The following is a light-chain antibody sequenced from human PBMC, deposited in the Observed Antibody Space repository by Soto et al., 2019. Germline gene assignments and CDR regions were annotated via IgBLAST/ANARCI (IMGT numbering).Light chain of an antibody. Sequence: QSVLTQPASVSGSPGQSITISCTGTSSDVGSYNLVSWYQQHPGKAPKLMIYEVRKRPSGVSNRFSGSKSGNTASLTISGLQAEDEADYYCCSYAGSSTFVFGGGTKLTVL. CDR3: CSYAGSSTFV. J-gene: IGLJ3*02. V-gene: IGLV2-23*02. CDR2: EVR. CDR1: SSDVGSYNL.